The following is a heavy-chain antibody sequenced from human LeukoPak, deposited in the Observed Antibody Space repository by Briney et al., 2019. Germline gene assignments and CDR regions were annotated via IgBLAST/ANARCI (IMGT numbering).Heavy chain of an antibody. CDR1: GGSISSDY. CDR2: IYTSGNT. Sequence: SETLSLTCTVSGGSISSDYWSWIRQPAGKGLEWIGRIYTSGNTNYNPSLKSRVTISVDKSKNQFSLKLSSVTAADTAVYYCARDYYDSSRQSFDYWGQGTLVTVSS. V-gene: IGHV4-4*07. D-gene: IGHD3-22*01. CDR3: ARDYYDSSRQSFDY. J-gene: IGHJ4*02.